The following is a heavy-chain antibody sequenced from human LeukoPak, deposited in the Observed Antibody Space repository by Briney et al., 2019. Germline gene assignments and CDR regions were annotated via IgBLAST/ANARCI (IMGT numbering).Heavy chain of an antibody. CDR3: ASNSSSWAY. CDR2: INHSGST. CDR1: GGSFSGYY. J-gene: IGHJ4*02. V-gene: IGHV4-34*01. D-gene: IGHD6-6*01. Sequence: SETLSLTCAVYGGSFSGYYWSWIRQPPGKGLEWIGEINHSGSTNYNPSLKSRVTISVDTSKNQSSLKLSSVTAADTAVYYCASNSSSWAYWGQGTLVTVSS.